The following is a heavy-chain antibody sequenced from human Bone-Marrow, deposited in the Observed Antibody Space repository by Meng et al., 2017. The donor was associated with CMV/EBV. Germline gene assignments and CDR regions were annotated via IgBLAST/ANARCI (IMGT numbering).Heavy chain of an antibody. CDR1: GYTFTSYY. CDR3: ASSRIAVTYDY. Sequence: ASVKVSCKASGYTFTSYYMHWVRQAPGQGLEWMGIINPSGGSTSYAQKLQGRVTMTRDTSISTAYMELSRLRSDDTAVYYCASSRIAVTYDYWGQGTLVTVSS. D-gene: IGHD6-19*01. J-gene: IGHJ4*02. V-gene: IGHV1-46*01. CDR2: INPSGGST.